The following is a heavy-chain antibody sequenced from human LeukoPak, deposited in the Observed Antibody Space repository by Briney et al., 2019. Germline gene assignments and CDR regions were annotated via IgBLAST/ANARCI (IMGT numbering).Heavy chain of an antibody. Sequence: GGSLRLSCAAPGFTFSSYAMSWVRQAPGKGLEWVSAISGSGGSTYYADSVKGRFTISRDNSKNTLYLQMNSLRAEDTAVYYCAKNPRITIFGVATFDYWGQGTLVTVSS. J-gene: IGHJ4*02. CDR3: AKNPRITIFGVATFDY. D-gene: IGHD3-3*01. CDR1: GFTFSSYA. CDR2: ISGSGGST. V-gene: IGHV3-23*01.